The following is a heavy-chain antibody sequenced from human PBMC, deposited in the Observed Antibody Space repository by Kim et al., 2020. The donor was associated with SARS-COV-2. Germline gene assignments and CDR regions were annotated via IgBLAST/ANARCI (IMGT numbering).Heavy chain of an antibody. J-gene: IGHJ6*02. Sequence: GGSLRLSCAASGFTFSSYGMHWVRQAPGKGLEWVAVISYDGSNKYYADSVKGRFTISRDNSKNTLYLQMHSLRAEDTAVYYCAREGGYVLLWFENYGMDVWGQGNTVTVSS. CDR2: ISYDGSNK. CDR1: GFTFSSYG. CDR3: AREGGYVLLWFENYGMDV. D-gene: IGHD3-10*01. V-gene: IGHV3-33*05.